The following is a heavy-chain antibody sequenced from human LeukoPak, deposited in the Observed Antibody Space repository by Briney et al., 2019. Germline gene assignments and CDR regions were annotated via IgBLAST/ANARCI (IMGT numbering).Heavy chain of an antibody. CDR3: ARGSGSFHY. J-gene: IGHJ4*02. CDR2: RYYSGST. D-gene: IGHD3-10*01. V-gene: IGHV4-61*08. CDR1: GGSLSSSGYY. Sequence: SETLSLTCTVSGGSLSSSGYYWGWIRQPPGKGLEWIGYRYYSGSTNYNPSLKSRVTISVDTSKNQFSLKLSSVTAADTAVYYCARGSGSFHYWGQGTLVTVSS.